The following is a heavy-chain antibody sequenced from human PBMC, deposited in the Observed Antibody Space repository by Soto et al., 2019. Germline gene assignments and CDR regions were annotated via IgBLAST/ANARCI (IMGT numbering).Heavy chain of an antibody. V-gene: IGHV3-66*01. CDR1: GFTVSISY. J-gene: IGHJ4*02. Sequence: GGSLRLSCAGSGFTVSISYVAWVRKIPGKGLEWVSIIYSGGGAYYAPSVTGRFTISRDTSKNTLILHMNNLRAEDSAVYFCATRKYCPSTTCFDYWGQGTLVTVSS. D-gene: IGHD2-2*01. CDR2: IYSGGGA. CDR3: ATRKYCPSTTCFDY.